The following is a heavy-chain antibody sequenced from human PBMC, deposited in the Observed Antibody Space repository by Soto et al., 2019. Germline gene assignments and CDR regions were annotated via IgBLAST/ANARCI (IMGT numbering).Heavy chain of an antibody. J-gene: IGHJ4*02. Sequence: QVQLVQSGAEVKKPGSSVKVSCKASGGTFSNYAISWVRQDPGQGLEWMGGIIPVFGTPKYAQKFQGRVTITADPSTNTVYMELSSLRSDDTAMYYCAGGSFGVMITLDFCGQGTLVTVSS. CDR2: IIPVFGTP. D-gene: IGHD3-3*01. CDR1: GGTFSNYA. V-gene: IGHV1-69*01. CDR3: AGGSFGVMITLDF.